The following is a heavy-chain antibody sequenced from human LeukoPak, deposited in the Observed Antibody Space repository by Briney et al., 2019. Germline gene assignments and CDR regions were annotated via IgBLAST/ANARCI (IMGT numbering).Heavy chain of an antibody. Sequence: ASETLSLTCTVSGGSISSSSYYWGWIRQPPGKGLEWIGSIYYSGSTYYNPSLKSRVTISVDTSKNQFSLKLSSVTAADTAVYYCARLRFKYFDYWGQGTLVTVSS. CDR3: ARLRFKYFDY. D-gene: IGHD5-12*01. CDR1: GGSISSSSYY. J-gene: IGHJ4*02. CDR2: IYYSGST. V-gene: IGHV4-39*01.